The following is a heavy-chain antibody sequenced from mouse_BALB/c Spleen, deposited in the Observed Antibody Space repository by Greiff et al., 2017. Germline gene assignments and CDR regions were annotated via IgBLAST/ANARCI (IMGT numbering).Heavy chain of an antibody. V-gene: IGHV1-54*01. CDR1: GYAFTNYL. CDR2: INPGSGGT. D-gene: IGHD2-4*01. J-gene: IGHJ4*01. CDR3: ARYYDYYFSYAMDY. Sequence: QVQLKESGAELVRPGTSVKVSCKASGYAFTNYLIEWVKQRPGQGLEWIGVINPGSGGTNYNEKFKGKATLTADKSSSTAYMQLSSLTSDDSAVYFCARYYDYYFSYAMDYWGQGTSVTVSS.